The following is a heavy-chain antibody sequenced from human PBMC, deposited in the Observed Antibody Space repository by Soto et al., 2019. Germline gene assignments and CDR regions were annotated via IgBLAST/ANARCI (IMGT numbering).Heavy chain of an antibody. CDR1: GFTFSSYG. V-gene: IGHV3-33*01. D-gene: IGHD2-15*01. J-gene: IGHJ3*02. Sequence: QVQLVESGGGVVQPGRSLRLSCAASGFTFSSYGMHWVRQAPGKGLEWVAVIWYDGSNKYYADSVKGRFTISRDNSKNTLYLQMNSLRAEDAAVYYCARVSPTCSGGSCYGDDAFDTWGQGTMVTVSS. CDR3: ARVSPTCSGGSCYGDDAFDT. CDR2: IWYDGSNK.